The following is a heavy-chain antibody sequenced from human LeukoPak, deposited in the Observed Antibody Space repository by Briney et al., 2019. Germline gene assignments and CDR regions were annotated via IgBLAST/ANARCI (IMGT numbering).Heavy chain of an antibody. V-gene: IGHV3-21*01. Sequence: GGSLRLSCAASGFTFSSYSMNWVRQAPGKGLEWVSSISSNSSYIYYADSVKGRFTISRDNAKNSLYLQMNSLRAEDTAVYYCAKDSGWYYMDVWGKGTTVTVSS. J-gene: IGHJ6*03. D-gene: IGHD6-19*01. CDR3: AKDSGWYYMDV. CDR2: ISSNSSYI. CDR1: GFTFSSYS.